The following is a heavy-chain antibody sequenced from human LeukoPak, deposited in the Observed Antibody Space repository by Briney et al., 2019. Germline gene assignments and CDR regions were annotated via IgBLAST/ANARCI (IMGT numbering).Heavy chain of an antibody. CDR3: ARAHKGTCIDY. CDR2: INSDGSST. Sequence: TGGSLRLSCAASGFTFSSYWKHWVRQAPGKGLVWVSRINSDGSSTSYADSVKGRFTISRDNAKNTLYLQMNSLRAEDTAVYYCARAHKGTCIDYWGQGTLVTVSS. V-gene: IGHV3-74*01. J-gene: IGHJ4*02. CDR1: GFTFSSYW.